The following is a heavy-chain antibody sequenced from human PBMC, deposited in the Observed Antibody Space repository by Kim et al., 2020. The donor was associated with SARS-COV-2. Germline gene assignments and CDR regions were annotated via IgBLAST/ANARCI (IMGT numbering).Heavy chain of an antibody. J-gene: IGHJ3*02. D-gene: IGHD3-16*01. CDR1: GGTFSSYA. CDR3: ARESKFGARDAFDI. CDR2: IIPIFGTA. V-gene: IGHV1-69*13. Sequence: SVKVSCKASGGTFSSYAISWVRQAPGQGLEWMGGIIPIFGTANYAQKFQGRVTITADESTSTAYMELSSLRSEDTAVYYCARESKFGARDAFDIWGQGTMVTVSS.